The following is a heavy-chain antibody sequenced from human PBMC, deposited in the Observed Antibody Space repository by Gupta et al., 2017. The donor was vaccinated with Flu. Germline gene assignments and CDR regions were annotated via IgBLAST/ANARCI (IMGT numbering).Heavy chain of an antibody. CDR3: AHKNDYRIPWFGP. Sequence: QITLKESGPTLVKPTETLTLTCTFFGFSLSSSGVGVGWIRQPPGKALECLALIYGDDDKHYHPSLKGRLAIAKDTSKNQVILTMTNMDPADTATYYCAHKNDYRIPWFGPWGQGTLVTVSA. CDR2: IYGDDDK. D-gene: IGHD4-17*01. CDR1: GFSLSSSGVG. J-gene: IGHJ5*02. V-gene: IGHV2-5*02.